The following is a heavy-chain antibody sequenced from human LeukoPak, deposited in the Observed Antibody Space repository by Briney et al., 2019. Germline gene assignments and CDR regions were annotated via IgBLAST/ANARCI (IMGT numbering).Heavy chain of an antibody. Sequence: GASVKVSCKASGYSFTNYAMNWVRQAPGQGLEWMGWIHPSTGNPAYAQGFTGRFVFSLDTSVNTAYLQISSLKAEDTAVYYCARVVDYYDSSGPRGWDAFDIWGQGTMVTVSS. CDR2: IHPSTGNP. D-gene: IGHD3-22*01. J-gene: IGHJ3*02. V-gene: IGHV7-4-1*02. CDR1: GYSFTNYA. CDR3: ARVVDYYDSSGPRGWDAFDI.